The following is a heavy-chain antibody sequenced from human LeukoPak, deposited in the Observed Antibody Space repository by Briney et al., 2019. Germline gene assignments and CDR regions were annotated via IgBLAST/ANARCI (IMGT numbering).Heavy chain of an antibody. V-gene: IGHV4-30-4*07. J-gene: IGHJ4*02. CDR2: IYYTDSA. Sequence: PLETLSLTCAVSGGSISSGGYSWSWIRQPPGKGLEWIGYIYYTDSAYYNPSLKSRVTISVDTSKNQFSLKLNSVTAADTAVYYCASHSGGYAYWGQGTLVTVSS. CDR3: ASHSGGYAY. CDR1: GGSISSGGYS. D-gene: IGHD5-12*01.